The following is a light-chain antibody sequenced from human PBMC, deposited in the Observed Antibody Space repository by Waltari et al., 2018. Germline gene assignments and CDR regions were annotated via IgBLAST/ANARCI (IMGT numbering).Light chain of an antibody. CDR2: DVN. J-gene: IGLJ2*01. Sequence: QSALTQPASVSVSPGQSITITCTGTSSSGGAYVYFSWYQQHPGKAPKLMIYDVNIRPSGVPHRFSGSKSGNTASLAISGLQTDDEGDYYCSSYTRSSSVVFGGGTKLTVL. CDR1: SSSGGAYVY. CDR3: SSYTRSSSVV. V-gene: IGLV2-14*03.